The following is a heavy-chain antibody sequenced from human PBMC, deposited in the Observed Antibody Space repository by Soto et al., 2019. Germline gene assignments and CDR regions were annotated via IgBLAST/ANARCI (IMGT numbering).Heavy chain of an antibody. Sequence: EVQLLESGGALVQPGGSLRLSCEASGFAFSNYPMSWVRQAPGKGLEWVSGITVSGASTYYADSVKGRFTISRDNYKNILYLEMNSLRAEDTAVYYCAKEGSTLIVGNWFDTWGQGALVTVSS. J-gene: IGHJ5*02. V-gene: IGHV3-23*01. CDR1: GFAFSNYP. CDR2: ITVSGAST. CDR3: AKEGSTLIVGNWFDT. D-gene: IGHD3-22*01.